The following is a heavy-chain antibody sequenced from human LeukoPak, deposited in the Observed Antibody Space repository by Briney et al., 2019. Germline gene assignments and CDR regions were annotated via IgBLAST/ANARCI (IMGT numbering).Heavy chain of an antibody. CDR2: IYSGGST. Sequence: GGSLRLSCAASGFTVSSNDMSWVRQAPGKGLECIAVIYSGGSTDYADSVKGRLTISRDNSKNTLYLQMNSLRAEDTAVYYCARVVDHDYGDYYLDYWGQGTLVTVSS. CDR3: ARVVDHDYGDYYLDY. V-gene: IGHV3-53*01. D-gene: IGHD4-17*01. J-gene: IGHJ4*02. CDR1: GFTVSSND.